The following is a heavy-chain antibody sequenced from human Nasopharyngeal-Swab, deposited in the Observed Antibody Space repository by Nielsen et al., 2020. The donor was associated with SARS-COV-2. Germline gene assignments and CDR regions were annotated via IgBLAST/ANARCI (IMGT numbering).Heavy chain of an antibody. V-gene: IGHV3-21*01. CDR1: GFTFSSYS. CDR2: ISSSSSYI. J-gene: IGHJ4*02. CDR3: ARGGGSYDRYFDY. Sequence: GGSLRLSCAASGFTFSSYSMNWVRQAPGKGLEWVSSISSSSSYIYYADSVKGRFTISRDNAKNSLYLQMNRLRAEDTAVYYCARGGGSYDRYFDYWGQGTLVTVSS. D-gene: IGHD1-26*01.